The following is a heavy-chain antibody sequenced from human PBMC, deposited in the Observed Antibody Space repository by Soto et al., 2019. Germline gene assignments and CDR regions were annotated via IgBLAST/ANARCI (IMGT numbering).Heavy chain of an antibody. D-gene: IGHD4-17*01. J-gene: IGHJ5*02. V-gene: IGHV3-33*01. CDR2: IWYDGSNK. CDR3: ARDSGGHGDYVINWFDP. Sequence: XGSLRLSCAESGFTFSSYGIHWVRQAPGKGLEWVAVIWYDGSNKYYADSVKGRFTISRDNSKNTLYLQMNSLRAEDTAVYYCARDSGGHGDYVINWFDPWGQGTLVTVSS. CDR1: GFTFSSYG.